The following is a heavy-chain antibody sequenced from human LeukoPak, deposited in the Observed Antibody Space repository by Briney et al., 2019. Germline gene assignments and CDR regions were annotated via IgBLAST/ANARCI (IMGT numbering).Heavy chain of an antibody. CDR1: GFTFSSYS. Sequence: GGSLRLSCAASGFTFSSYSMNWVRQAPGKGLEWVSSISSSSSYIYYADSVKGRFTISRDNAKNSLYLQMNSLRAEDTAVYYCARGSPHITLFYYYMDVWGKGTTVTISS. CDR3: ARGSPHITLFYYYMDV. D-gene: IGHD3-10*01. V-gene: IGHV3-21*01. J-gene: IGHJ6*03. CDR2: ISSSSSYI.